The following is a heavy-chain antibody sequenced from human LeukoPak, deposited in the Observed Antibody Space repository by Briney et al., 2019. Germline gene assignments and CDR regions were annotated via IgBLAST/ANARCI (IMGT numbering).Heavy chain of an antibody. CDR3: ARDTRYSSRRPI. Sequence: PGGSLRLSCAAPGFTFSSYSMNWVRQAPGKGLEWVSYISSSSSTIYYADSVKGRFTISRDNAKNSLYLQMNSLRAEDTAVYYCARDTRYSSRRPIWGQGTMVTVSS. CDR1: GFTFSSYS. D-gene: IGHD6-13*01. J-gene: IGHJ3*02. V-gene: IGHV3-48*01. CDR2: ISSSSSTI.